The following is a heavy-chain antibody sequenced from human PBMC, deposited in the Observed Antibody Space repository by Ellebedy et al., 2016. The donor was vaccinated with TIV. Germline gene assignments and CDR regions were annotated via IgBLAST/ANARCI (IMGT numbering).Heavy chain of an antibody. D-gene: IGHD3-16*01. J-gene: IGHJ4*02. CDR3: AKAGPLGHLGSSDY. V-gene: IGHV3-30*02. CDR1: GFTFSTYG. CDR2: TRFDGKNK. Sequence: PGGSLRLSCVASGFTFSTYGMHWVRQAPGKGLEWVAYTRFDGKNKYYADSVKGRFTISRDNSKNTLYLQMHSLSVEDTAVYFCAKAGPLGHLGSSDYWGQGTLVTVSS.